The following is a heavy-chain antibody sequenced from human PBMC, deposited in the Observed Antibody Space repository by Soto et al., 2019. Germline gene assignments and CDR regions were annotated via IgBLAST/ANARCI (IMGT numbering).Heavy chain of an antibody. D-gene: IGHD1-26*01. CDR3: ARDWELGY. J-gene: IGHJ4*02. Sequence: QVQLVQSGAEVKKPGASVKVSCKASGYTFTNYYMHWVRQAPGQGLEWMGTIYPSGDPTSYAQKFQGRVTMTWDTSTSTVYMELSSLRSEDTAVYYCARDWELGYWGQGTLVTVSS. V-gene: IGHV1-46*01. CDR1: GYTFTNYY. CDR2: IYPSGDPT.